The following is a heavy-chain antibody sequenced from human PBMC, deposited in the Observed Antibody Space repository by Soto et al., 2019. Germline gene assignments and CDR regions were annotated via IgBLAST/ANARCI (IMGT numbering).Heavy chain of an antibody. D-gene: IGHD6-19*01. V-gene: IGHV5-51*01. CDR1: GYSFTFANYW. J-gene: IGHJ4*02. Sequence: GESLKISCKTSGYSFTFANYWIGWVRQMPGKGLEWMGIISPHDSNTRYSPSFEGQVTISADKSLSTAYLQWNSLRASDTAIYYCARRSYESGWRHYLDYWGQGTLVTVSS. CDR2: ISPHDSNT. CDR3: ARRSYESGWRHYLDY.